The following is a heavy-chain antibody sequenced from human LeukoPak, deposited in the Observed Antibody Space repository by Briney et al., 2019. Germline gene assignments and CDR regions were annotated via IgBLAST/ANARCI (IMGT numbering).Heavy chain of an antibody. V-gene: IGHV3-23*01. CDR2: ISGSGDNT. Sequence: GGSLRLSCAASGFTFSSYAMSWVRQAPGRGLEWVSGISGSGDNTHYADSVKGRFTISRDNSRNTLYLQMNSLRAEDTAVYYCTTFYHEYSPYWGRGTLVTVSS. D-gene: IGHD2/OR15-2a*01. J-gene: IGHJ4*02. CDR1: GFTFSSYA. CDR3: TTFYHEYSPY.